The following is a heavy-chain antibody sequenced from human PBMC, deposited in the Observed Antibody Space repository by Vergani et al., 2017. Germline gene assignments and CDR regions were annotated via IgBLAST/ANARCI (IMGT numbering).Heavy chain of an antibody. J-gene: IGHJ4*02. CDR3: ARGYYDSSGYYYDY. Sequence: QLQLQESGPGLVKPSQTLSLTCTVSGGSISSYYWSWIRQPPGKGLEWIGYIYYSGSTNYNPSLKSRVTISVDTSKNQFSLKLSSVTAADTAVYYCARGYYDSSGYYYDYWGQGTLVTVSS. CDR2: IYYSGST. V-gene: IGHV4-59*01. D-gene: IGHD3-22*01. CDR1: GGSISSYY.